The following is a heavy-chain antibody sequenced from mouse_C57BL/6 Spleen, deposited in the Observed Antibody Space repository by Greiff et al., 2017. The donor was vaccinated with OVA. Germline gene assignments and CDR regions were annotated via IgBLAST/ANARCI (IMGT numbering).Heavy chain of an antibody. D-gene: IGHD3-1*01. CDR2: INPSNGGT. V-gene: IGHV1-53*01. CDR3: ARCKQLLTGYFDY. CDR1: GYTFTSYW. J-gene: IGHJ2*01. Sequence: QVQLQQPGTELVKPGASVKLSCKASGYTFTSYWMHWVKQRPGQGLEWIGNINPSNGGTNYNEKFKSKATLTVDKSSSTAYMQLSSLTSEDSAVYDCARCKQLLTGYFDYWGQGTTLTVSS.